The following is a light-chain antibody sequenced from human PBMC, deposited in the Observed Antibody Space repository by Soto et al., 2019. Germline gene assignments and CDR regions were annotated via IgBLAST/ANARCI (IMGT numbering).Light chain of an antibody. CDR2: AAS. Sequence: DIQMTQSPSSLSVSIRDRVAITCRSSHNISTYLNWYQQKPGKAPRLLIYAASSLHSGVPSRFSGGGSGTDFTLTISSLQPEDFATYYCQQSYSSVYTFGQGTKLEIK. V-gene: IGKV1-39*01. CDR1: HNISTY. CDR3: QQSYSSVYT. J-gene: IGKJ2*01.